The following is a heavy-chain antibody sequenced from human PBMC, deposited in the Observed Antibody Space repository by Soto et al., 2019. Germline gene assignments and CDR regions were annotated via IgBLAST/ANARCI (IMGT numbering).Heavy chain of an antibody. V-gene: IGHV3-9*01. CDR1: GFTFDDYA. CDR3: GKGPPPPGSIAARPGGEGYFDY. D-gene: IGHD6-6*01. CDR2: ISWNSGSI. J-gene: IGHJ4*02. Sequence: EVQLVESGGGLVQPGRSLRLSCAASGFTFDDYAMHWVRQAPGKGLEWVSGISWNSGSIGYADSVKGRFTISRDNAKNSLYLQMNSLRAEDTALYYCGKGPPPPGSIAARPGGEGYFDYWGQGTLVTVSS.